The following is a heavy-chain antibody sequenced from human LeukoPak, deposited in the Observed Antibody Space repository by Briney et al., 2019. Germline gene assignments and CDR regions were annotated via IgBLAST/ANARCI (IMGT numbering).Heavy chain of an antibody. CDR1: GFTFSYTW. V-gene: IGHV3-7*01. D-gene: IGHD6-19*01. CDR3: ARVVAGTTDC. CDR2: IKQDGSEK. J-gene: IGHJ4*02. Sequence: GGSLRLSCAASGFTFSYTWMSWVRQTPGKGLEWVANIKQDGSEKYYVDSVKGRFTISRDNTKNSLYLQMNSLRAEDTAVYYCARVVAGTTDCWGQGTLVTVSS.